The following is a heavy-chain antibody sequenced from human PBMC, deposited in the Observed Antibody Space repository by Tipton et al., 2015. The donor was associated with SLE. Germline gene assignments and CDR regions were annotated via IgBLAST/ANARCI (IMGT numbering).Heavy chain of an antibody. V-gene: IGHV4-59*01. CDR1: GGSISSYY. D-gene: IGHD6-19*01. Sequence: TLSLTCAVSGGSISSYYWSWIRQPPGKGLEWIGYIYYSGSTNYNPSLKSRVTISVDTSKNQFSLKLSSVTAADTAGYYCAREEYSSCWTEVHCFDPWGQGSRVTVSS. J-gene: IGHJ5*02. CDR2: IYYSGST. CDR3: AREEYSSCWTEVHCFDP.